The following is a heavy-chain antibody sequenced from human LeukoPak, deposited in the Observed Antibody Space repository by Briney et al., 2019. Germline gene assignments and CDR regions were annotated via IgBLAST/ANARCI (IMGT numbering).Heavy chain of an antibody. V-gene: IGHV1-2*02. Sequence: ASVKVSCKASGYTFTGYYMHWVRQAPGQGLEWMGWINPNSGGTNYAQKFQSRVTMTRDTSISTAYMELSRLRSDDTAVYYCARDRLRFLEWLPYYYYMDVWGKGTTVTVSS. CDR1: GYTFTGYY. CDR2: INPNSGGT. CDR3: ARDRLRFLEWLPYYYYMDV. J-gene: IGHJ6*03. D-gene: IGHD3-3*01.